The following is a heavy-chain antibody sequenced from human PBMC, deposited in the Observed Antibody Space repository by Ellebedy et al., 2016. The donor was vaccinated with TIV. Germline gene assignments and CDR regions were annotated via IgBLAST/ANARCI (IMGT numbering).Heavy chain of an antibody. Sequence: ASVKVSCXASGYTFTTYYMNWVRQAPGQGLEWMGIINTRAGNTAYAQNFQGRVTMTIDTSTSTAYMELRSLTSDDTAVYYCARGYHYGADYWGQGTLVSVSS. J-gene: IGHJ4*02. V-gene: IGHV1-46*01. CDR2: INTRAGNT. CDR1: GYTFTTYY. D-gene: IGHD3-16*01. CDR3: ARGYHYGADY.